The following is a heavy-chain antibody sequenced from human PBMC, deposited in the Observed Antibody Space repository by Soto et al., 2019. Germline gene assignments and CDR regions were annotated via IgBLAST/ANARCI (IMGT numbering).Heavy chain of an antibody. Sequence: EVQLLESGGGLVQPGGSLRLSCAASGFTFSSYAMSWVRQAPGEGLEWVSAISGSGGSTYYADSVKGRFTISRDNSKNTLYLQMNSLRAEDTAVYYCAKNNYYDSSGYYGWGQGTLVTVSS. CDR2: ISGSGGST. J-gene: IGHJ4*02. V-gene: IGHV3-23*01. CDR1: GFTFSSYA. D-gene: IGHD3-22*01. CDR3: AKNNYYDSSGYYG.